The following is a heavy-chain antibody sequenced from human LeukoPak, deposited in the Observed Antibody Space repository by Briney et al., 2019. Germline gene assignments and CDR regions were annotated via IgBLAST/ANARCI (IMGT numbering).Heavy chain of an antibody. J-gene: IGHJ4*02. D-gene: IGHD5-24*01. CDR3: ARPRDGYTLYYFDY. CDR1: GYTFTSYA. CDR2: INTNTGNP. Sequence: ASVKDSCKASGYTFTSYAMNWVRQAPGQGLEWMGWINTNTGNPTYAQGFTGRFVFSLDTSVSTAYLQISSLKAEDTAVYYCARPRDGYTLYYFDYWGQGTLVTVSS. V-gene: IGHV7-4-1*02.